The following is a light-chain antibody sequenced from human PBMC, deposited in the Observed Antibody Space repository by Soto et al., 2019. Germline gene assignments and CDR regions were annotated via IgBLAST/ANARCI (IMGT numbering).Light chain of an antibody. CDR1: ESVSKNY. CDR2: DAS. CDR3: QQCATPPLT. J-gene: IGKJ1*01. V-gene: IGKV3-20*01. Sequence: EIVLTQSPGTLSLSPGERATLSCRASESVSKNYLAWYQHKPGQAPRLLIDDASNRATGIPDRFSCSGSGTYVTLSISSLEPEDAAVYYCQQCATPPLTFGQGTKVEIK.